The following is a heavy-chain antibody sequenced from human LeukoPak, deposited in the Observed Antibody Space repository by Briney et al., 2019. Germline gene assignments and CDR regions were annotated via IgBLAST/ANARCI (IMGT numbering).Heavy chain of an antibody. V-gene: IGHV5-51*01. Sequence: GESLKISCKGSGYSFTSYWIGWVRQMPGKGLEWMGIIYPGDSDTRYSPSFQGQVTISADKSISTAYLQWSSLKASDTAMYYCAISLLVAATPLYYFDYWGQGTLVTVSS. CDR1: GYSFTSYW. J-gene: IGHJ4*02. CDR3: AISLLVAATPLYYFDY. D-gene: IGHD2-15*01. CDR2: IYPGDSDT.